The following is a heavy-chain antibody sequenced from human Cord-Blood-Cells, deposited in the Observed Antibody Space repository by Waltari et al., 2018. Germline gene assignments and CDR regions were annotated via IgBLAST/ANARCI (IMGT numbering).Heavy chain of an antibody. Sequence: QVQLQQWGAGLLKPSETLSLTCAVYGGSFSVYYWSWIRQPPGKGLEWIGEINHSGSTNYNPSLKSRVTISVDTSKNQFSLKLSSVTAADTAVYYCARGQGFFDYWGQGTLVTVSS. V-gene: IGHV4-34*01. CDR2: INHSGST. CDR3: ARGQGFFDY. CDR1: GGSFSVYY. J-gene: IGHJ4*02.